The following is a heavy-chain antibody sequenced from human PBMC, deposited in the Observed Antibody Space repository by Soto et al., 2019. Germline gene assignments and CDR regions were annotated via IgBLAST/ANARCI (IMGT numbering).Heavy chain of an antibody. V-gene: IGHV3-11*05. CDR1: GFTFSDYY. Sequence: GGSLRLSCAASGFTFSDYYMSWIRQAPGKGLEWVSYISSSSVYTNYADSVKGRFTISRDNAKNSLYLQMNSLRAEDTAVYYCARGGDILPGYYTLDYWGQGTLVTVSS. CDR2: ISSSSVYT. J-gene: IGHJ4*02. CDR3: ARGGDILPGYYTLDY. D-gene: IGHD3-9*01.